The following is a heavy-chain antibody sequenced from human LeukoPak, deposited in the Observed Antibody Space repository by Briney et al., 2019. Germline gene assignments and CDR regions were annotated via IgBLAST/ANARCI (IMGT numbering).Heavy chain of an antibody. V-gene: IGHV4-34*01. J-gene: IGHJ4*02. Sequence: PSETLSLTCAVYGGSFSGYYWSWIRQPPGKGLEWIGEINHSGSTNYNPSLKSRVTISVDTSKNQFSLKLSSVTAADTAVYHCARHRSGTYYRFDYWGQGTLVTVSS. CDR1: GGSFSGYY. CDR3: ARHRSGTYYRFDY. D-gene: IGHD1-26*01. CDR2: INHSGST.